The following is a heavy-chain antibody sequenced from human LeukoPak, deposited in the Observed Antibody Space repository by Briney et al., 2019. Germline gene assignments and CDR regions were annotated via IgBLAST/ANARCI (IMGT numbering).Heavy chain of an antibody. CDR1: GGSVSSTTYF. D-gene: IGHD3-10*01. V-gene: IGHV4-39*01. CDR2: TNYSGST. Sequence: SETLSLACTVSGGSVSSTTYFWSWIRQPPGKGLEWIASTNYSGSTYYNPSLKSRVTISVDTSENQFSLKLSSVTAADTAVYYCARYVVYGSGKYYFDYWGQGTLVTVSS. CDR3: ARYVVYGSGKYYFDY. J-gene: IGHJ4*02.